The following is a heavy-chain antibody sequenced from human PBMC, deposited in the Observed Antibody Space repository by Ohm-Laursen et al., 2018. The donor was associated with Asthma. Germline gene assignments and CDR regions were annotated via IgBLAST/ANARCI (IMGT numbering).Heavy chain of an antibody. Sequence: SETLSLTCTVSGDSISNFYWSLIRQPPGKGLEWIGYIYYSGSTNYNPSLKSRVTISVDTSKNQFSLKLSSVTAADTAVYYCARVLGRQWLVHYFDYWGQGTLVTVSS. CDR3: ARVLGRQWLVHYFDY. V-gene: IGHV4-59*01. CDR2: IYYSGST. CDR1: GDSISNFY. J-gene: IGHJ4*02. D-gene: IGHD6-19*01.